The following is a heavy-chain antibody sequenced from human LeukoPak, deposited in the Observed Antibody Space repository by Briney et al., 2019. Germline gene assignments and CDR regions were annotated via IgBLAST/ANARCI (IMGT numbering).Heavy chain of an antibody. CDR1: GGSISSDSYY. D-gene: IGHD6-19*01. CDR2: IYYSGST. CDR3: ASLAVAGLSEGY. J-gene: IGHJ4*02. Sequence: SETLSLTCTVSGGSISSDSYYWAWIRQPPGKGLEWIASIYYSGSTYYNPSLKSRVTISVDTSRNQFSLKLNSVTAADTAVYYCASLAVAGLSEGYWGQGTLSSSPQ. V-gene: IGHV4-39*01.